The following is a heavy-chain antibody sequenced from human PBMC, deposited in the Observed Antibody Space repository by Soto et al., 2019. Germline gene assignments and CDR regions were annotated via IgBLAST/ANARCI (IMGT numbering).Heavy chain of an antibody. Sequence: GGSLRLSCAASGFTFGSYAMSWVRQAPGKGLEWVSGISGSGYSTYYADSVRGRFTISRDNSKNTLSLQMNSLRAEDTALYYCAKEGVTSYDFWSDYATRDNWFDTWGQGTLVTVSS. CDR3: AKEGVTSYDFWSDYATRDNWFDT. CDR2: ISGSGYST. J-gene: IGHJ5*02. CDR1: GFTFGSYA. V-gene: IGHV3-23*01. D-gene: IGHD3-3*01.